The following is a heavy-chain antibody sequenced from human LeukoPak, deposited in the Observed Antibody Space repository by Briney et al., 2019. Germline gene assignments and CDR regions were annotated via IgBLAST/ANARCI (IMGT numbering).Heavy chain of an antibody. D-gene: IGHD6-19*01. Sequence: GGSLRLYCAASGFTFSRSWMQWVRQAPGKGLVWVSRINTDGSDTMYADSVKGRFTISRDNAKNTLYLQMNSLKAEDTAVYYCARDQGGSGPTTYDYWGQGNLVTVSS. V-gene: IGHV3-74*03. J-gene: IGHJ4*02. CDR1: GFTFSRSW. CDR3: ARDQGGSGPTTYDY. CDR2: INTDGSDT.